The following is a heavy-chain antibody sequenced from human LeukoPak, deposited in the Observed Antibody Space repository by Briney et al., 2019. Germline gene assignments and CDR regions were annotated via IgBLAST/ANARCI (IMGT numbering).Heavy chain of an antibody. CDR2: IYHSGST. J-gene: IGHJ5*02. CDR3: ARDVTYYYDSSGYGHWFDP. CDR1: GYSISSGYY. Sequence: SETLSLTCAVSGYSISSGYYWGWIRQPPGKGLEWIGSIYHSGSTYYNPSLKSRVTISVDTSKNQFSLKLSSVTAADTAVYYCARDVTYYYDSSGYGHWFDPWGQGTLVTVSS. V-gene: IGHV4-38-2*02. D-gene: IGHD3-22*01.